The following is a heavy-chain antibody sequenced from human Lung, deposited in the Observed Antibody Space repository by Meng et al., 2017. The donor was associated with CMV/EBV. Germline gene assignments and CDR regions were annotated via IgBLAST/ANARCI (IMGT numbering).Heavy chain of an antibody. V-gene: IGHV1-18*01. D-gene: IGHD1-26*01. CDR1: CYPFSNYG. CDR3: GRVEVGITSGDY. CDR2: INAYKGDK. J-gene: IGHJ4*02. Sequence: QALLVVWGGSVNKPGGAGTVSCKASCYPFSNYGVIWVRQAPGQGVEWLGWINAYKGDKNNAEKLQGRVTMTTDTSTRRAYVELRSLRSDDTAVYYCGRVEVGITSGDYWGQGTLVTVSS.